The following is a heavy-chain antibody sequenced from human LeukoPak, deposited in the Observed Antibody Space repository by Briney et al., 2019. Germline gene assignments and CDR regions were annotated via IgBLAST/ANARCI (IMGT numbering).Heavy chain of an antibody. J-gene: IGHJ4*02. CDR2: ISGSGGST. D-gene: IGHD3-10*01. V-gene: IGHV3-23*01. Sequence: GGSLRLSCAASGFTFSSYAMSWVRQAPGKGLEWVSAISGSGGSTYYADSVKGRFTISRDNSKNTLYLQMNSLRAEDTAVYYCAKAGSGSYYNRPSPFDYWGQGTLVTVSS. CDR3: AKAGSGSYYNRPSPFDY. CDR1: GFTFSSYA.